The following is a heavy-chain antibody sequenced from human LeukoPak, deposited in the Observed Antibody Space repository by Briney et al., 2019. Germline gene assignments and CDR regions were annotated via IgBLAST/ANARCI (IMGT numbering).Heavy chain of an antibody. CDR2: ISSSGSTL. V-gene: IGHV3-11*04. CDR1: GFIFSDYY. D-gene: IGHD3-10*01. J-gene: IGHJ6*03. Sequence: GGSLRLSCAASGFIFSDYYMTWIRQAPGRGLEWVSYISSSGSTLYYADSVKGRFTISRDNAKNSLYLQMNSLRAEDTAVCYCARILLVRGVISHMDVWGKGTTVTVSS. CDR3: ARILLVRGVISHMDV.